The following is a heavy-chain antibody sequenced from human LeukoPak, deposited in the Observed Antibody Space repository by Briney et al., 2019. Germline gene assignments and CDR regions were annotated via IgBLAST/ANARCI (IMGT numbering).Heavy chain of an antibody. V-gene: IGHV1-2*06. Sequence: GASVKVSCKASGYTFTSYYMHWVRQAPGQGLEWMGRINPNSGGTNYAQKFQGRVTMTRDTSISTAYMELSRLRSDDTAVYYCARRGYCSSTSCYSGGHYFDYWGQGTLVTVSS. J-gene: IGHJ4*02. CDR2: INPNSGGT. CDR1: GYTFTSYY. D-gene: IGHD2-2*01. CDR3: ARRGYCSSTSCYSGGHYFDY.